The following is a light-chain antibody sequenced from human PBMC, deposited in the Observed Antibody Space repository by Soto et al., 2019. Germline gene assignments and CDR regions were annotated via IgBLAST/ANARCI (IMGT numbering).Light chain of an antibody. J-gene: IGKJ1*01. CDR2: KAS. Sequence: DIQMTQSPSTLSASVGDRVTITCRASQTIDSWLAWYQQRPGKPPNLLIYKASTLASGVPSRFSGSGSGTEFTLTINSLLPEDFALYYCQQYHIYSGTFGQGTKVEI. V-gene: IGKV1-5*03. CDR1: QTIDSW. CDR3: QQYHIYSGT.